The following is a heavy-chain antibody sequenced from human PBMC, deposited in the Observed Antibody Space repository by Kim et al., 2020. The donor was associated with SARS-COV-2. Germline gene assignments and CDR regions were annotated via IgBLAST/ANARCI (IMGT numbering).Heavy chain of an antibody. CDR1: GFTFSSYW. CDR3: VRGTGGSLGF. V-gene: IGHV3-74*01. D-gene: IGHD1-26*01. J-gene: IGHJ4*02. CDR2: IDNGGNGI. Sequence: GGSLRLSCAASGFTFSSYWMHWVRQAPGKGLVWVSRIDNGGNGIGYADAVKGRFTISRDNAKNTLYLQMNSLRAEDTSLYYCVRGTGGSLGFWGQGTLVTVSS.